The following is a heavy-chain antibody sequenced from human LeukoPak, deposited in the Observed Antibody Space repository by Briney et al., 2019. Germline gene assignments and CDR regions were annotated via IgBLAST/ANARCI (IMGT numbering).Heavy chain of an antibody. Sequence: KTSETLSLTCAVYGGSFNAYLWTWIRQFPGKGLEWVGEINHDGSATYNPPLKSRVTISIDASKNQFSLKLTAVTAADTAVYFCARAPYYYDGDGYYYPETAYWGQGTLVAVSS. J-gene: IGHJ4*02. CDR1: GGSFNAYL. D-gene: IGHD3-22*01. CDR2: INHDGSA. V-gene: IGHV4-34*01. CDR3: ARAPYYYDGDGYYYPETAY.